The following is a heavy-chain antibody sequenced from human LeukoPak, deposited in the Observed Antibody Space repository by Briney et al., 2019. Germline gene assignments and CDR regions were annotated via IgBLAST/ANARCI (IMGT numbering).Heavy chain of an antibody. J-gene: IGHJ4*02. CDR1: GGSFSGYY. CDR3: ARGGIADYYGSGSPFDY. CDR2: INHSGST. Sequence: SETLSLTCAVYGGSFSGYYWSWIRQPPGKGLEWIGEINHSGSTNYNPSLKRRVTISVDTSKNQFSLKLSSVTAADTAVYYCARGGIADYYGSGSPFDYWGQGTLVTVSS. D-gene: IGHD3-10*01. V-gene: IGHV4-34*01.